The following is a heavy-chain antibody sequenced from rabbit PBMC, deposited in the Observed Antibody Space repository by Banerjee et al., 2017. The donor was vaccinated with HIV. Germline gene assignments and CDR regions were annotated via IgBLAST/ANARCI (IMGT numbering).Heavy chain of an antibody. CDR3: ARGAVSSYWYYFNF. CDR2: IYAGSVGST. J-gene: IGHJ4*01. CDR1: GFSFSNNYY. D-gene: IGHD8-1*01. V-gene: IGHV1S45*01. Sequence: QEQLEESGEDLVKPGASLTLTCTASGFSFSNNYYMCWVRQAPGKGLEWIACIYAGSVGSTYYASWAKGRFTISKTSSTTVTLQMTSLTAADTATYFCARGAVSSYWYYFNFWGPGTRSPS.